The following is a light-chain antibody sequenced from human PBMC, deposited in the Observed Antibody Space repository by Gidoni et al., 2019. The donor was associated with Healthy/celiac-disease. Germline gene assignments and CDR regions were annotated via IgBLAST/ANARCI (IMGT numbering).Light chain of an antibody. CDR2: GNS. CDR3: QSYDSSLSGVV. Sequence: QSVLTQPPSVSGAPGQRVTSSCTGSSSNIGAGYDVHWYQHLPGTAPNLLIYGNSNRPSGVPDRFSGSKSGTSASLAITGLQAEDEADYYCQSYDSSLSGVVFGGGTKLTVL. CDR1: SSNIGAGYD. J-gene: IGLJ2*01. V-gene: IGLV1-40*01.